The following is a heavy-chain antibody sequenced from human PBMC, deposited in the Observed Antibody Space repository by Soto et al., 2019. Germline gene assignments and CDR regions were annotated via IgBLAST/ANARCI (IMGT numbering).Heavy chain of an antibody. CDR1: GGTFSNFA. J-gene: IGHJ3*02. V-gene: IGHV1-69*01. D-gene: IGHD1-1*01. CDR3: AASVRNEVGYDKKYTGGLDI. Sequence: VQLVQSGPEVKKPGSSVKVSCEASGGTFSNFAVNWVRQAPGQGLEWVGGIIPLFNVAKYAQKFDGRVTIDGDVCVSIVYLDWRSLRTDDKAVYYCAASVRNEVGYDKKYTGGLDIWGQGTMVSVS. CDR2: IIPLFNVA.